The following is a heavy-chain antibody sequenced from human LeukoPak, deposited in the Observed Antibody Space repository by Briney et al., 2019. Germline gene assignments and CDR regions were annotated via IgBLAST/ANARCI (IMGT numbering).Heavy chain of an antibody. V-gene: IGHV4-59*12. J-gene: IGHJ1*01. D-gene: IGHD6-13*01. CDR2: IYHSGST. CDR3: ARDGDHYSSFSSSWYVYFQH. CDR1: GGSISSYY. Sequence: KASETLSLTCTVSGGSISSYYWSWIRQPPGKGLEWIGYIYHSGSTYYNPSLKSRVTISVDRSKNQFSLKLSSVTAADTAVYYCARDGDHYSSFSSSWYVYFQHWGQGTLVTVSS.